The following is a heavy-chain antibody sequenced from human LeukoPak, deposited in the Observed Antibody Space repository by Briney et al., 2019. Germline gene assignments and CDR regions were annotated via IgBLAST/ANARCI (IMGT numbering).Heavy chain of an antibody. J-gene: IGHJ4*02. CDR3: ARQVTFGYAYAYYFDY. D-gene: IGHD3-16*01. CDR1: GGSISSSSYY. Sequence: PSETLSLTCTVSGGSISSSSYYWGWIRQPPGKGLEWIGSIYYSGSNSYNPSLKSRVTISVDTSKNQFSLRLSSVTAADTAVYYCARQVTFGYAYAYYFDYWGQGTLVTVSS. V-gene: IGHV4-39*01. CDR2: IYYSGSN.